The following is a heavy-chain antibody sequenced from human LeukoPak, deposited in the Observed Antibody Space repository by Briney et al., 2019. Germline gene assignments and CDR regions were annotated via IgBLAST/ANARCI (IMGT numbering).Heavy chain of an antibody. Sequence: GGSLRLSCAASGFTFSSYAMSWVRQAPGKGLEWVSLISGSGGSTYYADSEKGRFTISRDNSKNTLYLQMNSLRAEDTAVYYCAKMKSEYSSGWADYWGQGILVTVSS. CDR2: ISGSGGST. D-gene: IGHD6-19*01. CDR3: AKMKSEYSSGWADY. J-gene: IGHJ4*02. CDR1: GFTFSSYA. V-gene: IGHV3-23*01.